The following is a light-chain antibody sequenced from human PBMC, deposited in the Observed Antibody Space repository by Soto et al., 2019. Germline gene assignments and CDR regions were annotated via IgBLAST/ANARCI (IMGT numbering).Light chain of an antibody. CDR2: GAS. Sequence: ETVLTQSPVTLSFSPGERGXLXXXASQPVFIRYLAWYQQKPGQAPRLLIYGASTRATGIPDRLSGSGSGTDFTLTVSRLEPEDFAVYYCQQFGDSLTFGGGTKVDIK. CDR3: QQFGDSLT. CDR1: QPVFIRY. J-gene: IGKJ4*01. V-gene: IGKV3-20*01.